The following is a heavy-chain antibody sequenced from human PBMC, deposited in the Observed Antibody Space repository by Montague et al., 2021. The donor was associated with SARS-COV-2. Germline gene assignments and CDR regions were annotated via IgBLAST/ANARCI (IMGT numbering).Heavy chain of an antibody. V-gene: IGHV4-4*07. D-gene: IGHD3-10*01. CDR1: AGSINNYY. J-gene: IGHJ4*02. CDR2: IYPSGDT. CDR3: ASSYGSGYYGFDY. Sequence: TLSLTCTVSAGSINNYYWSWIRQSAGKGLEWIGRIYPSGDTNYNPSLESRVTVSVDTSKSQFSLNLNSLTVADTAVYYCASSYGSGYYGFDYWGQGIPVTVSS.